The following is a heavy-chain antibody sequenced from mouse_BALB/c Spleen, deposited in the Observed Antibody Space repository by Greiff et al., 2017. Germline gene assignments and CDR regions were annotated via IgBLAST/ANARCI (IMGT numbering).Heavy chain of an antibody. D-gene: IGHD2-1*01. J-gene: IGHJ4*01. CDR2: ISDGGSYT. CDR1: GFTFSDYY. V-gene: IGHV5-4*02. CDR3: ARSNGNCAMDY. Sequence: DVHLVESGGGLVKPGGSLKLSCAASGFTFSDYYMYWVRQTPEKRLEWVATISDGGSYTYYPDSVKGRFTISRDNAKNNLYLQMSSLKSEDTAMYYCARSNGNCAMDYWGQGTSVTVSS.